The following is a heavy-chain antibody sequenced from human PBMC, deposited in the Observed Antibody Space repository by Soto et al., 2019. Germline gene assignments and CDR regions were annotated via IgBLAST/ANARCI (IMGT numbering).Heavy chain of an antibody. CDR3: AKDGGWSLAVAGLSDY. D-gene: IGHD6-19*01. V-gene: IGHV3-23*01. Sequence: PGESLKISCVVSGSTFSSDDMSWVRQAPGRGLEWVSGISDSGGSTYYADSVKGRFTISRDNAKNTLYLQMKSLRVEDTALYYCAKDGGWSLAVAGLSDYWGPGTQVTVSS. CDR2: ISDSGGST. CDR1: GSTFSSDD. J-gene: IGHJ4*02.